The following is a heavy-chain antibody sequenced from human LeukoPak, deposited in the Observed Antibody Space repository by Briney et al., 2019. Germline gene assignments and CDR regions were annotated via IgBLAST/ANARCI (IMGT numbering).Heavy chain of an antibody. D-gene: IGHD2-8*01. CDR2: ISAYNGNT. Sequence: ASVKVSCKASGYTFTSYGISWVRQAPGQGLEWMGWISAYNGNTNYAQKLQGRVTMTTDTSTSTAYMELRSLRSDDPAVYYCARAGLMVYARGAFDIWGQGTMVTVSS. V-gene: IGHV1-18*01. CDR3: ARAGLMVYARGAFDI. CDR1: GYTFTSYG. J-gene: IGHJ3*02.